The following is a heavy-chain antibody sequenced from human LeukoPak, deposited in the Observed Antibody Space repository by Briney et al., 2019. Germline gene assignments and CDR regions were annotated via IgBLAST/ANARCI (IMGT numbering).Heavy chain of an antibody. J-gene: IGHJ6*02. CDR2: IDPSGGGT. CDR3: ATWGSSSSPLPSMDV. D-gene: IGHD6-13*01. V-gene: IGHV1-46*01. Sequence: ASVKVSCKASGYTFTSYYMHWVRRAPGQGLEWMGIIDPSGGGTTYAQSFQGRVTMTRDTSTSTMYMELSSLRSEDTAVYYCATWGSSSSPLPSMDVWGQGTTVTVSS. CDR1: GYTFTSYY.